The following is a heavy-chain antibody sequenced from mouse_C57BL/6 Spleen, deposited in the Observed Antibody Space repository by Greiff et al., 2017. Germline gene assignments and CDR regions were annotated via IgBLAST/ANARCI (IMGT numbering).Heavy chain of an antibody. D-gene: IGHD1-1*01. CDR1: GFTFSDYG. CDR2: ISSGSSTI. CDR3: ARGGITTVVATTDYYAMDY. V-gene: IGHV5-17*01. Sequence: EVKLVESGGGLVKPGGSLKLSCAASGFTFSDYGMHWVRQAPEKGLEWVAYISSGSSTIYYADTVKGRFTISRDNAKNTLFLQMTSLRSEDTAMYYCARGGITTVVATTDYYAMDYWGQGTSVTVSS. J-gene: IGHJ4*01.